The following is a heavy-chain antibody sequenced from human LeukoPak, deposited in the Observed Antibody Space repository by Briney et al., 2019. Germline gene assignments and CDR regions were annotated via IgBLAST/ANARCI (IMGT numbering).Heavy chain of an antibody. J-gene: IGHJ4*02. Sequence: PGGTLRLSCAASGFTFNTYGMSWVRQAPGKGLEWVSGISGSGGATYYADSVKGRFTISRDDPHNTLYLQMNSLRAEDTAVYYCARDLADYWGQGTLVTVSS. CDR1: GFTFNTYG. V-gene: IGHV3-23*01. CDR3: ARDLADY. CDR2: ISGSGGAT. D-gene: IGHD3-16*01.